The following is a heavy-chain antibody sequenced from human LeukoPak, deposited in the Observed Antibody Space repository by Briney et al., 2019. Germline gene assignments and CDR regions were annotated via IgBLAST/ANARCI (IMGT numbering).Heavy chain of an antibody. J-gene: IGHJ4*02. CDR2: IISKTSGGTT. V-gene: IGHV3-15*01. Sequence: PGGSLGLSCAASGFPSTYAWMSWVRQAPGKGLKSVGRIISKTSGGTTEYAAPVKGRFTISRDDSTDTVYLQMNSLKTEDTAVYYCIADTSESSAYPFDYWGQGTTVTVSS. CDR3: IADTSESSAYPFDY. CDR1: GFPSTYAW. D-gene: IGHD3-22*01.